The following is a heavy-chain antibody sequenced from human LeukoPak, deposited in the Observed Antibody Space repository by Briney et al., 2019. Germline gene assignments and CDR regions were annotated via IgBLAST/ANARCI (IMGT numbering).Heavy chain of an antibody. D-gene: IGHD3-10*01. J-gene: IGHJ5*02. Sequence: SETLSLTCTVSGGSISSYYWSWIRQPPGKGLEWIGYIYYRGSTNYNPSLKSRVTISVDTSKNQFSLKLSSVTAADTAVYYCARDFDGSATNWFDPWGQGTLVTVSS. CDR1: GGSISSYY. V-gene: IGHV4-59*01. CDR2: IYYRGST. CDR3: ARDFDGSATNWFDP.